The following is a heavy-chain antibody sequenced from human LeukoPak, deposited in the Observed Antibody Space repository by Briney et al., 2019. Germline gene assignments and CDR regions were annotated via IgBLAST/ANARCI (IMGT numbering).Heavy chain of an antibody. D-gene: IGHD5-18*01. CDR1: GFTFSSYD. CDR3: ARGKVTAMGRGYYYYYMDV. Sequence: PGGSLRLSCAASGFTFSSYDMHWVRQATGKGLEWVSAIGTAGDTYYPGSVKGRFTISRENAKNSLYLQMNSLRAGDTAVYYCARGKVTAMGRGYYYYYMDVWGKGTTVTVSS. CDR2: IGTAGDT. J-gene: IGHJ6*03. V-gene: IGHV3-13*01.